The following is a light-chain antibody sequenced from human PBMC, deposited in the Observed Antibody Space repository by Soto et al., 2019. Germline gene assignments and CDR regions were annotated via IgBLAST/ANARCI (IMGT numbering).Light chain of an antibody. V-gene: IGLV2-11*01. J-gene: IGLJ1*01. CDR3: CSYADSYTYV. CDR2: KVN. Sequence: SAVTQPHSVSASPGQPVTISCTRTSSDVGSYNYVSWYQHHPRKAPKLMIYKVNKRPSRIPDHFTCFNSDNTASLTITELQAEDEADYYCCSYADSYTYVFGIGTKV. CDR1: SSDVGSYNY.